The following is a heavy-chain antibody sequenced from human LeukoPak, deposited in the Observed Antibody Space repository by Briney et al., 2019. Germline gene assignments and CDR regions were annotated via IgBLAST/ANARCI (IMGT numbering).Heavy chain of an antibody. Sequence: ASVRVSCKASGYTFTSYYMHWVRQAPGQGLEWMGIINPSGGSTSYAQKFQGRVTMTRDTSTSTVYMELSSLRSEDTAVYYCARDAAVRGAWFDPWGQGTLVTVSS. CDR3: ARDAAVRGAWFDP. D-gene: IGHD6-13*01. CDR1: GYTFTSYY. CDR2: INPSGGST. V-gene: IGHV1-46*01. J-gene: IGHJ5*02.